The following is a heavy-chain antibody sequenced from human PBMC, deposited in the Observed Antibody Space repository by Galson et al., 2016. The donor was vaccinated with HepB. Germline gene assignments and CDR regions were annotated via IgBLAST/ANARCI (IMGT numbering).Heavy chain of an antibody. Sequence: ETLSLTCAVSGGSISSTHWWSWVRQPPGKGLEWIGEIYNSGSTNYNPSLRGRVTLSVDKSKNQFSLSLSSVTAADTALYYCAREVKEYHDSAHSPGYYYYMDVWGKGSMVTVSS. J-gene: IGHJ6*03. D-gene: IGHD3-22*01. CDR1: GGSISSTHW. V-gene: IGHV4-4*02. CDR3: AREVKEYHDSAHSPGYYYYMDV. CDR2: IYNSGST.